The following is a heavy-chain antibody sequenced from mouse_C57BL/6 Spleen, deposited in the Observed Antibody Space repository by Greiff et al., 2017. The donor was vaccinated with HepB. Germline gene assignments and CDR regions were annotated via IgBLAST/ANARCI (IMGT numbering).Heavy chain of an antibody. J-gene: IGHJ4*01. CDR3: ARKEVITTVVATAYYAMDY. CDR1: GFNIKDYY. D-gene: IGHD1-1*01. Sequence: EVQLQQSGAELVKPGASVKLSCTASGFNIKDYYMHWVKQRTEQGLEWIGRIDPEDGETKYAPKFQGKATITADTSSNTAYLQLSSLTSEDTAVYYGARKEVITTVVATAYYAMDYWGQGTSVTVSS. V-gene: IGHV14-2*01. CDR2: IDPEDGET.